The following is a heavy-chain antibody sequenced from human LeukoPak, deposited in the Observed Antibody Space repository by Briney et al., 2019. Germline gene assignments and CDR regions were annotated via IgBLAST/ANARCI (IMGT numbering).Heavy chain of an antibody. V-gene: IGHV1-46*01. J-gene: IGHJ4*02. Sequence: ASVTVSCKASGYTFTSYYMHWVRQAPGQGLEWMGLVNPNGGSTTYAQKLQGRVTMTRDTSTSTVYMNLSSLRSEDTAVYSCARGNPPYYFNYWGQGTLVTVSS. CDR1: GYTFTSYY. D-gene: IGHD1-14*01. CDR2: VNPNGGST. CDR3: ARGNPPYYFNY.